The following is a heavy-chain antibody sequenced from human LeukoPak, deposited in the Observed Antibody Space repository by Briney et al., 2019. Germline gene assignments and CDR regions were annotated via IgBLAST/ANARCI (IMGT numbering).Heavy chain of an antibody. J-gene: IGHJ4*02. V-gene: IGHV4-31*03. CDR3: ARGPRIVGVDY. CDR1: GGSVSSGGYY. D-gene: IGHD1-26*01. CDR2: IYYSGST. Sequence: PSQTLSLTCTVSGGSVSSGGYYWSWIRQHPGTGLEWIGYIYYSGSTYYNPSLKSRVTISVDTSKNQFSLKLSPVTAADTAVYYCARGPRIVGVDYWGQGTLVTVSS.